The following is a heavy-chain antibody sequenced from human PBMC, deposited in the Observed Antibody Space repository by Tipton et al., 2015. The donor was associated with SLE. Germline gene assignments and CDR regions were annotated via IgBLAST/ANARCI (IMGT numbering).Heavy chain of an antibody. Sequence: RSLRLSCVASGFTFSNYGMHWVRQAPGKGLEWVAVIWYDGSNKYYADSVKGRFTISRDNSKNTLYLQMNSLRAEDTAVYYRASQQLPYYYGMDVWGQGTTVTVSS. D-gene: IGHD6-13*01. CDR3: ASQQLPYYYGMDV. CDR1: GFTFSNYG. J-gene: IGHJ6*02. V-gene: IGHV3-33*08. CDR2: IWYDGSNK.